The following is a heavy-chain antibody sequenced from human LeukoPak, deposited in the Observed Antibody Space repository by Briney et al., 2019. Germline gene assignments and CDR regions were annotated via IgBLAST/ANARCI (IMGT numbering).Heavy chain of an antibody. D-gene: IGHD2-15*01. CDR1: GFTFSTYW. CDR3: ARGSRGSEFDY. V-gene: IGHV3-74*01. J-gene: IGHJ4*02. CDR2: INGDGTST. Sequence: GGSLRLSCAASGFTFSTYWMHWVRQAPGKGLVWVSRINGDGTSTSYADSVEGRFTVSRDNGKSTLYLQMNSLRAEDTAVYYCARGSRGSEFDYWGQGTLVTVSS.